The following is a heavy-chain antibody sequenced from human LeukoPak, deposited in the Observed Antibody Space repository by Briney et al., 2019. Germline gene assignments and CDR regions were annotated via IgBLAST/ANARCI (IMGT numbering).Heavy chain of an antibody. CDR3: ARNSDITMMKALDAFDI. V-gene: IGHV1-18*01. Sequence: ASVKVSCKASGYTFTNYGISWVRQAPGQGLEWMGWISAYNGNTHYAQKLQGRVTMTTDTSTSTAYMELRSLRSDDTAVYYCARNSDITMMKALDAFDIWGQGTMVTVSS. J-gene: IGHJ3*02. D-gene: IGHD3-22*01. CDR2: ISAYNGNT. CDR1: GYTFTNYG.